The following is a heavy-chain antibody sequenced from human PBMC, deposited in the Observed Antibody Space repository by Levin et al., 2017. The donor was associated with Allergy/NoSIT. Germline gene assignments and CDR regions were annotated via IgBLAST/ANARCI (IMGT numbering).Heavy chain of an antibody. J-gene: IGHJ6*02. Sequence: ASVKVSCKASGYTFTSYGISWVRQAPGQGLEWMGWISAYNGNTNYAQKLQGRVTMTTDTSTSTAYMELRSLRSDDTAVYYCARDLRWEWFGESHYYYYGMDVWGQGTTVTVSS. CDR1: GYTFTSYG. D-gene: IGHD3-10*01. CDR2: ISAYNGNT. CDR3: ARDLRWEWFGESHYYYYGMDV. V-gene: IGHV1-18*01.